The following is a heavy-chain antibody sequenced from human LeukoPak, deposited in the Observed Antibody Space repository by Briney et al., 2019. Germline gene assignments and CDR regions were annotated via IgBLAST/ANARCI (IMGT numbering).Heavy chain of an antibody. CDR3: ARDRSCSGGSCATDYYYGMDV. Sequence: GGSLRLSCVASGFTFTKCAMSWIRQAPGRGLEWVSAITGGSESTFHADSVKGRFTISRDNSKNTLYLQMNSLRAEDTAVYYCARDRSCSGGSCATDYYYGMDVWGQGTTVTVSS. CDR2: ITGGSEST. D-gene: IGHD2-15*01. CDR1: GFTFTKCA. J-gene: IGHJ6*02. V-gene: IGHV3-23*01.